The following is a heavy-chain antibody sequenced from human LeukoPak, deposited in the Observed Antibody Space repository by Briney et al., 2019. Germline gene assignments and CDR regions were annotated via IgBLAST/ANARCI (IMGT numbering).Heavy chain of an antibody. V-gene: IGHV4-34*01. CDR2: INHSGST. CDR3: ARGLDWLYGMDV. Sequence: SETLSLTCAVYGGSFSGYYWSWIRQPPGKGLEWIGEINHSGSTNYNPSLKSRVTISVDTSKNQFSLKLSSVTAVDTAVYYCARGLDWLYGMDVWGQGTTVTVSS. CDR1: GGSFSGYY. J-gene: IGHJ6*02. D-gene: IGHD3/OR15-3a*01.